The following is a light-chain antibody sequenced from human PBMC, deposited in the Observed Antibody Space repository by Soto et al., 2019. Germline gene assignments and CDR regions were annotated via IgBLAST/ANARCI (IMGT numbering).Light chain of an antibody. J-gene: IGLJ2*01. CDR3: SSYTGSSTYVV. CDR2: DVS. CDR1: SSDVGGYNY. Sequence: QCALTQPASVSGSPGQSITISCTGTSSDVGGYNYVSWYQQHPGKAPKLMIYDVSNRPSGVSNRFSGSKSGNTASLTISGLQAEDEADYYCSSYTGSSTYVVFGGGTKLTVL. V-gene: IGLV2-14*01.